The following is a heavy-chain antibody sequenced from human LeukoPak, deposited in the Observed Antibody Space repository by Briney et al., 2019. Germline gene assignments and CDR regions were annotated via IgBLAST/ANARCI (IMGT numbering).Heavy chain of an antibody. Sequence: GGSLRLSCAASGFTFDDYAMHWVRQAPGKGLEGVSGISWNSGSIGYADSVKGRFTISRDNAKNSLYLQMNSLRAEDTALYYCAKDIGCSSTSCYTESYYYYYGMDVWGQGTTVTVSS. J-gene: IGHJ6*02. CDR2: ISWNSGSI. V-gene: IGHV3-9*01. D-gene: IGHD2-2*02. CDR1: GFTFDDYA. CDR3: AKDIGCSSTSCYTESYYYYYGMDV.